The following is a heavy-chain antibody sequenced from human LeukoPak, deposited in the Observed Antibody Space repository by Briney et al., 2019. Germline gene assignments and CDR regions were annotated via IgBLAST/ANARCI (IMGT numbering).Heavy chain of an antibody. V-gene: IGHV1-18*01. CDR1: GYTFTSYG. CDR3: ASLCSSKRYCSSTSCPGDAFDI. D-gene: IGHD2-2*01. Sequence: GASVKVSCKASGYTFTSYGISWVRQAPGQGLEWMGWISAYNGNTNYAQKLQGRVTMTTDTSTSTAYMELRSLRSDDTAVYYCASLCSSKRYCSSTSCPGDAFDIWGQGTMVTVSS. CDR2: ISAYNGNT. J-gene: IGHJ3*02.